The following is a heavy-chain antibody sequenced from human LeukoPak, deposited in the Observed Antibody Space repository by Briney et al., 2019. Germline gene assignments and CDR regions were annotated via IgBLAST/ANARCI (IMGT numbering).Heavy chain of an antibody. Sequence: PSETLSLTCTVSGGSISSYYWSWIRQPAGKGLEWIGRIYPSGSTNYNPSLKSRVTMSVDTSKNQFSLKLSSVTAADTAVYYCARLDCSRTSCYRGRWVDPWGQGTLVTVSP. J-gene: IGHJ5*02. CDR3: ARLDCSRTSCYRGRWVDP. V-gene: IGHV4-4*07. CDR1: GGSISSYY. CDR2: IYPSGST. D-gene: IGHD2-2*01.